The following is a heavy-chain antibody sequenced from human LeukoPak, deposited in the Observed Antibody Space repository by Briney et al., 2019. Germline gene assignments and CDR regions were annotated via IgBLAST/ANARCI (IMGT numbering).Heavy chain of an antibody. CDR1: GGSFSGYY. J-gene: IGHJ5*02. D-gene: IGHD1-14*01. CDR2: IFHSGST. CDR3: ARDNGGAVFDP. V-gene: IGHV4-34*12. Sequence: SETLSLTCAVYGGSFSGYYWSWIRQPPGKGLEWIGEIFHSGSTNYNPSLKSRVTISVDKSKNQFSLKVSSVTAADTAVYYCARDNGGAVFDPWGQGTLVTVSS.